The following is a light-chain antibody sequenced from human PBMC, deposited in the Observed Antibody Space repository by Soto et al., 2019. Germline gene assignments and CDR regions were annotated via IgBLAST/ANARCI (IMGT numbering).Light chain of an antibody. J-gene: IGKJ1*01. CDR3: QQYNDWPET. Sequence: EIVMTQSPATLSVSPGERATLSCRASQSVGSTLAWYQQKVGQAPRLLIYDASARATGIPARFSGSGSGTEFTLTISSLQSEDFAVYCCQQYNDWPETFGQGTKVDNK. CDR1: QSVGST. V-gene: IGKV3-15*01. CDR2: DAS.